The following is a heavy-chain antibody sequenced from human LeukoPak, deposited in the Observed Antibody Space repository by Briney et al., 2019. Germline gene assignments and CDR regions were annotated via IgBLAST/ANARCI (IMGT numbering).Heavy chain of an antibody. J-gene: IGHJ4*02. V-gene: IGHV1-2*06. CDR2: LNPNSGGT. Sequence: ASVKVSCKASRYTFTAYYMHWVRQAPGQGLEWMGRLNPNSGGTNYARKFQGRVTMTRDTSISTAYMELSRLIFDDTAVYYCAVFGTARMPSDYYFDFWGQGTLVTVSS. CDR3: AVFGTARMPSDYYFDF. CDR1: RYTFTAYY. D-gene: IGHD3-3*01.